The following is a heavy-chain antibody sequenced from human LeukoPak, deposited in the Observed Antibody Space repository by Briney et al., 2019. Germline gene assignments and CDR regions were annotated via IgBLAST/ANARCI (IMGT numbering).Heavy chain of an antibody. CDR1: GYTFTSYG. Sequence: ASVKVSCKASGYTFTSYGISWVRQAPGQGLEWMGWISAYNGNTNYAQKLQGRVTMTTDTSTSTAYMELRSLRSDDTAVYYCARDRSTMVRGVPSSFDYWGQGTLVTVSS. D-gene: IGHD3-10*01. J-gene: IGHJ4*02. CDR3: ARDRSTMVRGVPSSFDY. V-gene: IGHV1-18*01. CDR2: ISAYNGNT.